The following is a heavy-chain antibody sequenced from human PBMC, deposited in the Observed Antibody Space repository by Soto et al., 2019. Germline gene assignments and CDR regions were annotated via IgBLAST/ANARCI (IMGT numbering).Heavy chain of an antibody. V-gene: IGHV3-23*01. Sequence: EVQLLESGGDLVQPGGSPRLSCAASGFTFSSSGMSWVRQAPGKGLEWISGLSGSDGRTTYADSVSGRFTISRDNSKNTLYLQMDSLRVEDTAIYYCAKDSGYDSTDWGLGTLVTVSS. D-gene: IGHD3-22*01. CDR2: LSGSDGRT. J-gene: IGHJ4*02. CDR1: GFTFSSSG. CDR3: AKDSGYDSTD.